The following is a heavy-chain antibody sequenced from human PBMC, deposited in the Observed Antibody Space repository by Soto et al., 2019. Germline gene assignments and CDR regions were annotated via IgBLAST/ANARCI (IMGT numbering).Heavy chain of an antibody. CDR1: GYTFTSYA. Sequence: GASVKVSCKASGYTFTSYAMHWVRQAPGQRLEWMGWINAGNGNTKYSQKFQGRVTITRDTSASTAYMELSSLRSEDTAVYYCARAIAASYYMNWFDPWGQGTLVTVSS. CDR3: ARAIAASYYMNWFDP. D-gene: IGHD6-6*01. J-gene: IGHJ5*02. V-gene: IGHV1-3*01. CDR2: INAGNGNT.